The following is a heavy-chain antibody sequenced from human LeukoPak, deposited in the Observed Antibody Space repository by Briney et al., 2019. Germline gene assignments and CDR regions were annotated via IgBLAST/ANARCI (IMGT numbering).Heavy chain of an antibody. CDR3: ARDQQNHHYYMDV. V-gene: IGHV3-30-3*01. CDR1: GFTFSSYA. CDR2: ISYDGSNK. D-gene: IGHD2/OR15-2a*01. J-gene: IGHJ6*03. Sequence: GGSLRLSCAASGFTFSSYAMHWVRQAPGKGLEWVTVISYDGSNKYYADSVKGRFTISRANSKNTLFLQMNSLRGEDTAVYYCARDQQNHHYYMDVWGKGTTVTVSS.